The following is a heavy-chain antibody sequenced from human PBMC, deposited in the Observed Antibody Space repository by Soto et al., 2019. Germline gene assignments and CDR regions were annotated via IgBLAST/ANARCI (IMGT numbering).Heavy chain of an antibody. J-gene: IGHJ5*02. V-gene: IGHV1-2*06. D-gene: IGHD3-16*01. Sequence: GASVKVSCKASGYIFTDYYMHWVRQAPGQELGWMGRINPNSGGTNYAQKFQGRVTMTRDMFTSTVYMELSSLRSEDTAVYYCARTLGEGMTEAYNWFDPWGQGTLVTVSS. CDR2: INPNSGGT. CDR1: GYIFTDYY. CDR3: ARTLGEGMTEAYNWFDP.